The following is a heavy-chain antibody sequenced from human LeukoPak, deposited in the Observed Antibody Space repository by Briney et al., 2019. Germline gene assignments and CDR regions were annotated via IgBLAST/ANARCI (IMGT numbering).Heavy chain of an antibody. CDR1: GFTLSSYA. CDR2: ISSNGGST. Sequence: GGSLRLSCAASGFTLSSYAMHWVRQAPGKGLEYVSAISSNGGSTYYANSVKGRFTISRDNSKNTLYLQMGSLRAEDMAVYYCARVTMVRGATQSSDYGMDVWGRGTTVTVSS. J-gene: IGHJ6*02. D-gene: IGHD3-10*01. CDR3: ARVTMVRGATQSSDYGMDV. V-gene: IGHV3-64*01.